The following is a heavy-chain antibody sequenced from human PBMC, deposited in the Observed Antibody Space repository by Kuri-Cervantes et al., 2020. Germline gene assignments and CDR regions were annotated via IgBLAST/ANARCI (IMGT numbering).Heavy chain of an antibody. CDR3: ARIWRDGYNLCVDY. D-gene: IGHD5-24*01. Sequence: GSLRLSCAVYGGTFSGYYWNWIRQPPGKGLEWIGEINHSGSTNYNPSLKSRVTISVDTSKNQFSLKLSSVTAADTAVYYCARIWRDGYNLCVDYWGQGTLVTVSS. V-gene: IGHV4-34*01. CDR2: INHSGST. J-gene: IGHJ4*02. CDR1: GGTFSGYY.